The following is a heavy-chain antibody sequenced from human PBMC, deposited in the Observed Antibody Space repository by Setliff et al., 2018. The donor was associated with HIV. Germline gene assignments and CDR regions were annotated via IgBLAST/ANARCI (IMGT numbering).Heavy chain of an antibody. Sequence: PSETLSLTCTASGGIISSDSFFWSWIRQPAGKGLEWIGHISATGSTNYNPSLRSGVTMSLDTSKNQFSLNLNSVTAADAAVYFCARAREGWKPFAFDYWGQGTLVTVSS. J-gene: IGHJ4*02. CDR2: ISATGST. D-gene: IGHD1-1*01. V-gene: IGHV4-61*09. CDR1: GGIISSDSFF. CDR3: ARAREGWKPFAFDY.